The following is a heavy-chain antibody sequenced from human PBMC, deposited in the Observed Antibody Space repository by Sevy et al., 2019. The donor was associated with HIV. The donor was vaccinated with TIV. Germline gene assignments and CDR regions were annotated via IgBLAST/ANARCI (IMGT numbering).Heavy chain of an antibody. CDR2: ISYSGRT. Sequence: SETLSLTCTVSGGSISSLNYYWTWIRQHTGKGLEWIGYISYSGRTNYNPSLKSRLTISLDTSKNQFSLRLSSVTAADTALFYCARANAYLTSDAFDLWGQGTMVTVSS. CDR3: ARANAYLTSDAFDL. CDR1: GGSISSLNYY. D-gene: IGHD1-26*01. V-gene: IGHV4-31*03. J-gene: IGHJ3*01.